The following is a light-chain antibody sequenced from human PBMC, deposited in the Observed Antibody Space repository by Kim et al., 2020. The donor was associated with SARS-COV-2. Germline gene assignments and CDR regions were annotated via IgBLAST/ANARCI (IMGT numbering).Light chain of an antibody. CDR1: QYVPSRY. CDR3: QQYNMSPWT. J-gene: IGKJ1*01. Sequence: SPGERATLSCRASQYVPSRYLGCFQNKSGRAPTLFIYADSSRAPGVPDRFSASGSGTDFTLTTRRLEPEDFAVYNCQQYNMSPWTFGQGTKVDIK. V-gene: IGKV3-20*01. CDR2: ADS.